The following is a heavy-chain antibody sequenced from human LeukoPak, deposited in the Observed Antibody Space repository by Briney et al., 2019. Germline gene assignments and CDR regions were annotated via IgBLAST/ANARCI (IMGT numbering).Heavy chain of an antibody. V-gene: IGHV4-34*01. D-gene: IGHD3-3*01. CDR3: ARGRPYYDFWSGYDDNWFDP. CDR2: INHSGST. Sequence: PSETLSLTCTVSGGSISSYYWSWIRQPPGKGLEWIGEINHSGSTNYNPSLKSRVTISVDTSKNQFSLKLSSVTAADTAVYYCARGRPYYDFWSGYDDNWFDPWGQGTLVTVSS. CDR1: GGSISSYY. J-gene: IGHJ5*02.